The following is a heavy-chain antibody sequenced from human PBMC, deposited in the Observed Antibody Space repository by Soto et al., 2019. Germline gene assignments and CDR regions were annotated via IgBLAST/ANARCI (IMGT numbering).Heavy chain of an antibody. D-gene: IGHD2-8*01. J-gene: IGHJ6*02. CDR1: GDSVSTNIAA. V-gene: IGHV6-1*01. CDR2: TLYRSSKWYN. CDR3: ARDAVLTLQSPNGTDV. Sequence: SQTLSLTCAISGDSVSTNIAAWSWIRQSPSRGLEWLGRTLYRSSKWYNEYAVSVKSRMTINPDTSKNQFSLQLNSVTPEDMAVYYCARDAVLTLQSPNGTDVSGPGTVVTVSS.